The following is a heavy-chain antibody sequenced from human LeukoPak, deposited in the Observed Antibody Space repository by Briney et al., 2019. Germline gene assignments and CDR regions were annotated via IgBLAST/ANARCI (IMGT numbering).Heavy chain of an antibody. V-gene: IGHV4-39*07. CDR2: IYYSGST. Sequence: SETLSLTCTVSGGSISSSSYYWGWIRQPPGKGLEWIGSIYYSGSTNYNPSLKSRVTTSIDTSKNQFSLKLSSVTAADTAVYYCARGLRRITMVRGVIRVWFDPWGQGTLVTVSS. D-gene: IGHD3-10*01. CDR3: ARGLRRITMVRGVIRVWFDP. CDR1: GGSISSSSYY. J-gene: IGHJ5*02.